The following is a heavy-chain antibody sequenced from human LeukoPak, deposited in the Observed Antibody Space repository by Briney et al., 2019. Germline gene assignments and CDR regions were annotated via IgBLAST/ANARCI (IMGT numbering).Heavy chain of an antibody. CDR3: ARGKDYYYYYMDV. J-gene: IGHJ6*03. CDR1: GYTFTGYY. CDR2: INPNSGGT. Sequence: ASVTVSCKASGYTFTGYYMHWVRQAPGQGLEWMGWINPNSGGTNYAQKFQGRVTMTRDTSISTAYMELSRPRSDDTAVYYCARGKDYYYYYMDVWGKGTTATVSS. V-gene: IGHV1-2*02.